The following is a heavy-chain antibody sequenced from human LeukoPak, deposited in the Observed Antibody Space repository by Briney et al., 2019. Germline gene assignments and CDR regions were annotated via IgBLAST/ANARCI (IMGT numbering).Heavy chain of an antibody. CDR1: GFTFSNAW. Sequence: GGSLRLSCAASGFTFSNAWMSWVRQAPGKGLEWVGRIKSKTDGGTTDYAAPVKGRFTISRDDSKNTLFLQMNSLKTEDTAVYYCTTTPDYYGSGRWGQGTLAAVSS. V-gene: IGHV3-15*01. D-gene: IGHD3-10*01. CDR2: IKSKTDGGTT. CDR3: TTTPDYYGSGR. J-gene: IGHJ4*02.